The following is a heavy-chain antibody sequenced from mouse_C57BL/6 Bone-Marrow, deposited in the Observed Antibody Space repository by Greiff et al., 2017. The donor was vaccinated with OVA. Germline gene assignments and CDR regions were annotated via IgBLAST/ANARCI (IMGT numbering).Heavy chain of an antibody. J-gene: IGHJ1*03. CDR2: IYPGSGST. V-gene: IGHV1-55*01. CDR1: GYTFTSYW. D-gene: IGHD2-3*01. CDR3: ASRGGGYYSWYFDV. Sequence: QVQLQQPGAELVKPGASVKMSCKASGYTFTSYWITWVKQRPEQGLEWIGDIYPGSGSTNYNEKFKSKATLTVDTSSSTAYMQLSSLTSEDSAVYYCASRGGGYYSWYFDVWGTGTTVTVSS.